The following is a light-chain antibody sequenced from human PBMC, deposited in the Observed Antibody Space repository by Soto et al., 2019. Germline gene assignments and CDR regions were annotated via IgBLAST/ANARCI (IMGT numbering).Light chain of an antibody. V-gene: IGKV1-5*01. Sequence: DIQMTQSPSTLSASVGDRVFSSCRASQSITTWLAWYQQKPGKAPKLLIYDASSLESGVPSRFSGSGSGTEFTLTISSLQPDDFATYYCQQYNDYWTFGQGTKVDIK. J-gene: IGKJ1*01. CDR2: DAS. CDR1: QSITTW. CDR3: QQYNDYWT.